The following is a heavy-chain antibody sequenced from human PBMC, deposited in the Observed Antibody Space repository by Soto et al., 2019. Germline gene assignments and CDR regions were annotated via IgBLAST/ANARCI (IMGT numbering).Heavy chain of an antibody. J-gene: IGHJ4*02. Sequence: ASVKVSCKASGGTFSSYAISWVRQAPGQGLEWMGGIIPIFGTANYAQKFQGRVTITADESTSTAYMELSSLRSEDTAVYYCASSEDYVWGSYRYLDFDYWGQGTLVTVSS. D-gene: IGHD3-16*02. CDR1: GGTFSSYA. V-gene: IGHV1-69*13. CDR2: IIPIFGTA. CDR3: ASSEDYVWGSYRYLDFDY.